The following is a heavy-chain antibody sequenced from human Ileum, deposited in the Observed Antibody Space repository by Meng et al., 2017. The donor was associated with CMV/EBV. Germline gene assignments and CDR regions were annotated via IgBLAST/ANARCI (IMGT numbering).Heavy chain of an antibody. CDR3: ARDLTNKWFYY. Sequence: WVRGFVRPSATLSPPATALGAPTVRGIHRWACFRQPPGKRLEWIGSMYFSGIADYNPSLKSRVTISLHATQKQFSLSLTSVTAADSAVYFCARDLTNKWFYYWGQGTLVTVSS. V-gene: IGHV4-39*07. CDR1: GAPTVRGIHR. CDR2: MYFSGIA. J-gene: IGHJ4*02. D-gene: IGHD1-26*01.